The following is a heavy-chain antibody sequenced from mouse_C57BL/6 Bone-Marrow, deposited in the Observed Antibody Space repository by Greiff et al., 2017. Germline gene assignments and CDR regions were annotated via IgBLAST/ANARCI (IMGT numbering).Heavy chain of an antibody. D-gene: IGHD1-1*01. Sequence: VQLHQPGAELVRPGTSVKLSCKASGYTFTSYWIHWVKQRPGQGLEWTGVIDPSDSFTTYNQKFKGKATWTVDTSSSTAYMQLSSLTSEGSAVYYCARGVTTVESWFAYWGQGTLVTVSA. CDR2: IDPSDSFT. V-gene: IGHV1-59*01. J-gene: IGHJ3*01. CDR3: ARGVTTVESWFAY. CDR1: GYTFTSYW.